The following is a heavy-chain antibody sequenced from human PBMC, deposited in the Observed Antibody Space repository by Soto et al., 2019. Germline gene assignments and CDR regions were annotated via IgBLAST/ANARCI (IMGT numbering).Heavy chain of an antibody. Sequence: QVQLVQSGAEVKKPGSSVKVSCKASGGTFSSYAISWVRQAPGQGLEWMAGIIPIFGTANYAQKFQGRVTITTDESTSTAYMELSSLRSEGTAVYYCATTPPVGGYYYYGMDVWGQGTTVTVS. CDR1: GGTFSSYA. J-gene: IGHJ6*02. D-gene: IGHD1-26*01. CDR3: ATTPPVGGYYYYGMDV. V-gene: IGHV1-69*05. CDR2: IIPIFGTA.